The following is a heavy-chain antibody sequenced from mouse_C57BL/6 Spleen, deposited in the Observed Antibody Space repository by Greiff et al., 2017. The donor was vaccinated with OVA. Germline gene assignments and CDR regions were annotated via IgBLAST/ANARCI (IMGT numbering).Heavy chain of an antibody. CDR2: IYPSDSET. CDR3: ARADYDYDPFYAMDY. V-gene: IGHV1-61*01. Sequence: VQLQQPGAELVRPGSSVRLSCKASGYTFTSYWMDWVKQRPGQGLEWIGNIYPSDSETHYNQKFKDKATLTVDKSSSTAYMQLSSLTSEDSAVYYCARADYDYDPFYAMDYWGQGTSVTVSS. J-gene: IGHJ4*01. CDR1: GYTFTSYW. D-gene: IGHD2-4*01.